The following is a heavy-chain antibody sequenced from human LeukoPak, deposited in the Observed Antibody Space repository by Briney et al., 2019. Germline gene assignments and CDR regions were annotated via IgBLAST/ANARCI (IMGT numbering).Heavy chain of an antibody. D-gene: IGHD3-22*01. Sequence: ASVKVSCKASGYTFTGYYRHWVRQAPGQGLEWMGRINPNSGGTNYAQKFQGRVTMTRDTSISTAYMELSRLRSDDTAVYYCARDNRRRYYDSSGYYHYHYGMDVWGQGTTVTVSS. CDR2: INPNSGGT. V-gene: IGHV1-2*06. J-gene: IGHJ6*02. CDR1: GYTFTGYY. CDR3: ARDNRRRYYDSSGYYHYHYGMDV.